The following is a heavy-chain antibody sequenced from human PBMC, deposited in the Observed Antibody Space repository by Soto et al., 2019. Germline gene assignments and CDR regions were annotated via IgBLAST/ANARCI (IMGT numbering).Heavy chain of an antibody. CDR2: IYIGSNFI. CDR1: GFRFNTYT. J-gene: IGHJ3*01. V-gene: IGHV3-21*02. Sequence: EVKLVESGGSLVKPGGSLRLSCAASGFRFNTYTMNWIRQAPGKGLEWVSSIYIGSNFIYYGESVKGRFSISRDDAQDSMFLQMDSLRAEATATYYCARISSGAGAFDLWGRGTKVAVSS. CDR3: ARISSGAGAFDL. D-gene: IGHD3-10*01.